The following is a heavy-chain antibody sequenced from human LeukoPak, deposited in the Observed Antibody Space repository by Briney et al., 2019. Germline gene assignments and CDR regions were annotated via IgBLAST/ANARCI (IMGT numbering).Heavy chain of an antibody. V-gene: IGHV4-39*01. CDR1: GASISSYSHY. Sequence: PSETLSLTCGVSGASISSYSHYWGWIRQPPGKGLEWIGSVYYSGSTYYNPSLKSGVTISIDTSKNQFSLNLRSVTAADTAVYYCARHRSFDYLFPYDYWGQGTLVTVSS. CDR3: ARHRSFDYLFPYDY. J-gene: IGHJ4*02. CDR2: VYYSGST. D-gene: IGHD3-9*01.